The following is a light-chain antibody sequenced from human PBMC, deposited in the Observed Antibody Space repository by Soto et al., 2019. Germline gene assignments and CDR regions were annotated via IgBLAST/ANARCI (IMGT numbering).Light chain of an antibody. J-gene: IGKJ1*01. CDR2: DAS. CDR1: QSVTSF. Sequence: EIVLTQSPATLSLSPGERATLSCRASQSVTSFLAWYQQKPGQAPRLLIYDASNRASGIPARFSGSGSGTDFTLTISSLEPEDVAVYSCQQRSNWPPGRTFGQGTKVEIK. V-gene: IGKV3-11*01. CDR3: QQRSNWPPGRT.